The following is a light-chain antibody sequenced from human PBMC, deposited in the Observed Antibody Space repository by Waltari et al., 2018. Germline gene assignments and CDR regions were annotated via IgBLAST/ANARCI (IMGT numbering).Light chain of an antibody. CDR3: QQYDYYVT. CDR1: QNINKW. J-gene: IGKJ5*01. Sequence: DIQMTQSPSTLSASVGDRGTITCRASQNINKWLAWYQQKPGKAPKLLSAEASTLETGVPLRFSGSVSATEFTLTISSLQPDDFATYYCQQYDYYVTFGQGTRLETK. V-gene: IGKV1-5*03. CDR2: EAS.